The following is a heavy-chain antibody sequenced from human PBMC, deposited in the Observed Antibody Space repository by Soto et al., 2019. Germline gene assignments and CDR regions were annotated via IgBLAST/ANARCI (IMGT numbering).Heavy chain of an antibody. J-gene: IGHJ5*02. V-gene: IGHV3-23*01. D-gene: IGHD3-16*02. CDR3: AKDLLPFYDYIWGSYPSLGYWFDP. CDR1: GFTFSSYA. Sequence: GGSLRLSCAASGFTFSSYAMSWVRQAPGKGLEWVSAISGSGGSTYYADSVKGRFTISRDNSKNTLYLQMNSLRAADTAVYYCAKDLLPFYDYIWGSYPSLGYWFDPWGQGTLVTVSS. CDR2: ISGSGGST.